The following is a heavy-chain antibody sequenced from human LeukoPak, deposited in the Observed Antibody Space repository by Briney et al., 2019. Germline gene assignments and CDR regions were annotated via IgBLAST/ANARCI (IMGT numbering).Heavy chain of an antibody. CDR3: ARDGIAAAGSHYYYGMDV. J-gene: IGHJ6*02. D-gene: IGHD6-13*01. V-gene: IGHV3-30-3*01. CDR1: GFTFSSYA. Sequence: GGSLRLSCAASGFTFSSYAMHWVRQAPGKGLEWVAVISYDGSNKYYADSVKGRFTISRDNSKSTLYLQMNSLRAEDTAVYYCARDGIAAAGSHYYYGMDVWGQGTTVTVSS. CDR2: ISYDGSNK.